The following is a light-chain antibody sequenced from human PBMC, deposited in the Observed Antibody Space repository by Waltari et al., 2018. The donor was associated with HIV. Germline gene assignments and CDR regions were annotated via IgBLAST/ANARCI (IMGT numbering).Light chain of an antibody. CDR1: QSISNY. CDR2: TAI. J-gene: IGKJ1*01. V-gene: IGKV1-39*01. Sequence: DIQMTQSPSPLSASVGDRVTITCRASQSISNYLNWYQHKPGKAPNLLIYTAISLQSGVPSRFRGSGSGTDFTLTINSLQPEDFATYFCQHSYSSPWTFGQGTKVEIQ. CDR3: QHSYSSPWT.